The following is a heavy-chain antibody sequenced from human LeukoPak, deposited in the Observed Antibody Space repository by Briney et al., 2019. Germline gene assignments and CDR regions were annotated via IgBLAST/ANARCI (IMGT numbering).Heavy chain of an antibody. D-gene: IGHD1/OR15-1a*01. J-gene: IGHJ4*02. Sequence: PGGSLRLSCAASGFTVSSNFMTWVRQAPGRGLEWLSVTYSGGNTYYADSVKGRFTISRDNSKNTLYLQMNSLRAEDTAVYYCARSNCNSCYLGVWYYFDYWGQGTLVTVSS. V-gene: IGHV3-66*01. CDR3: ARSNCNSCYLGVWYYFDY. CDR2: TYSGGNT. CDR1: GFTVSSNF.